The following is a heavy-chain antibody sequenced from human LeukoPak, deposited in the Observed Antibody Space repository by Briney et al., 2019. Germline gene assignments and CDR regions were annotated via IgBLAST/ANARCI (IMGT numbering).Heavy chain of an antibody. V-gene: IGHV1-2*02. Sequence: ASVKVSCKASGYTFTGYYMHWVRQAPGQGLEWMGWINPNSGGTNYAQKFQGRVTMTRDTSISTAYMELSRLRSDDTAVYYCARVRAKGYYCSGGSCYSNWFDPWGQGTLVTVSS. J-gene: IGHJ5*02. CDR1: GYTFTGYY. CDR2: INPNSGGT. D-gene: IGHD2-15*01. CDR3: ARVRAKGYYCSGGSCYSNWFDP.